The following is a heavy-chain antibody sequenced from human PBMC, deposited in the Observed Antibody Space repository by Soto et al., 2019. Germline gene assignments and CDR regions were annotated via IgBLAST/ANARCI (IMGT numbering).Heavy chain of an antibody. CDR2: ISYDGSNN. Sequence: VQLVESGGGVVQPGRSLRLSCAASGFTFSSYGMHWVRQAPGKGLEWVAVISYDGSNNYYADSVKGRFTIARDNSKNALYLQMNSLRAEEPAVYYCAKGTISGTMVRGAHSYYYGMDVWGQGTTVTLSS. CDR3: AKGTISGTMVRGAHSYYYGMDV. J-gene: IGHJ6*02. CDR1: GFTFSSYG. V-gene: IGHV3-30*18. D-gene: IGHD3-10*01.